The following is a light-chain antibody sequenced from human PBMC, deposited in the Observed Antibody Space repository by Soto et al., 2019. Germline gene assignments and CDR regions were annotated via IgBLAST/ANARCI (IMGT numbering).Light chain of an antibody. CDR3: SSHAGIINVV. CDR2: EVT. Sequence: QSVLTQPPSASGTPGRSVTISCPGPSSDVGGYNCVSWYQQHPGKAPKLMIYEVTKRPSGVPDRFSGSKSGNTASLTVSGLLAEDEADYYCSSHAGIINVVFGGGTQLTVL. J-gene: IGLJ3*02. CDR1: SSDVGGYNC. V-gene: IGLV2-8*01.